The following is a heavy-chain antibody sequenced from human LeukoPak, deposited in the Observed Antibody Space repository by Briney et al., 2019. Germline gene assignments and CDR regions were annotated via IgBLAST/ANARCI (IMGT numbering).Heavy chain of an antibody. Sequence: GGSLRLSCAASGFSFSNHGMHWVRQAPGKRLEWVAVIWDDGNNKRYANSVNGRFTISRDNSENTLYLQMNGLTAEDTAMYYCARGEYCTNGVCYMYYYYGMDVWGQGTTVTVSS. CDR3: ARGEYCTNGVCYMYYYYGMDV. CDR2: IWDDGNNK. CDR1: GFSFSNHG. V-gene: IGHV3-33*01. D-gene: IGHD2-8*01. J-gene: IGHJ6*02.